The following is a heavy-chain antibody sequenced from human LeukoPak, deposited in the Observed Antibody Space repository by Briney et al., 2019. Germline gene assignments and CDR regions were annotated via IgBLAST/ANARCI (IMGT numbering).Heavy chain of an antibody. CDR1: GGSISSYY. Sequence: SETLSVTCTVSGGSISSYYWSWIRQPPGKGLEWIGYMYYSGSTNYNPSLKSRVTISVDTSKNQFSLKLSSVTAADTAVYYCARDRSHDAFDIWGQGTMVTVSS. CDR3: ARDRSHDAFDI. J-gene: IGHJ3*02. D-gene: IGHD3-16*02. V-gene: IGHV4-59*01. CDR2: MYYSGST.